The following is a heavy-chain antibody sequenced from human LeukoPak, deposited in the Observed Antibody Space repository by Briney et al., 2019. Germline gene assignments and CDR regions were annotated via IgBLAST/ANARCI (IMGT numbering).Heavy chain of an antibody. D-gene: IGHD3-16*01. J-gene: IGHJ5*02. CDR2: INIDGST. CDR3: ARGGGWGWFDP. CDR1: GFTFRNYW. Sequence: GGSLRLSCAASGFTFRNYWMHWVRQAPGKGLVWVSRINIDGSTRYADSVEGRFTISRDNAKNTLYLQMNSLRAEDTAVYYWARGGGWGWFDPWGQGTLVTVSS. V-gene: IGHV3-74*01.